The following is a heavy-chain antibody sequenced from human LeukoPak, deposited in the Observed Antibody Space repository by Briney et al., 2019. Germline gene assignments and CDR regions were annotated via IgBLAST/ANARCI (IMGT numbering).Heavy chain of an antibody. CDR3: AKKAQYNGNYPLDY. J-gene: IGHJ4*02. CDR1: GFTFSSNW. V-gene: IGHV3-23*01. D-gene: IGHD1-26*01. CDR2: TSDRGDYT. Sequence: PGGSLRLSCAASGFTFSSNWMHWVRQAPGKGLEWVSGTSDRGDYTYYADSVKGRFTISSDNSKNTLYLQMNSLRAEDTALYFCAKKAQYNGNYPLDYWGQGTLVTVSS.